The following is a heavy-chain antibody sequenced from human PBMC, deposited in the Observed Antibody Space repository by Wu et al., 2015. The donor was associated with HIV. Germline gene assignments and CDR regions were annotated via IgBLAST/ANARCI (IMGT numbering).Heavy chain of an antibody. D-gene: IGHD1-20*01. CDR3: VRDTPLTGQT. V-gene: IGHV1-69*12. Sequence: QVQLEQSGAEMKKPGSSMKVSCKASGGIFSNFGVSWVRQAPGRGPEWLGGTIPMFKTPNYARDFRGRVTISADESANTIYLELRGLKFGDTAVYFCVRDTPLTGQTWDLGTLVTVSS. J-gene: IGHJ4*02. CDR2: TIPMFKTP. CDR1: GGIFSNFG.